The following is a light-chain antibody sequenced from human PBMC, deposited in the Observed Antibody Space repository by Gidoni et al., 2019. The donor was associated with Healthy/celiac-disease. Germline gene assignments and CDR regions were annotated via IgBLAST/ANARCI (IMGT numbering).Light chain of an antibody. CDR3: QVWDSSSDHWV. V-gene: IGLV3-21*02. CDR2: DDS. J-gene: IGLJ3*02. CDR1: NIGSKS. Sequence: SYVLPHPPSVSVAPGQAARITWGGNNIGSKSVHWYQQKPGQAPVLVVYDDSDRPSGIPERFSGSNSGNTATLTISRVEAGDEADYYCQVWDSSSDHWVFGGGTKLTVL.